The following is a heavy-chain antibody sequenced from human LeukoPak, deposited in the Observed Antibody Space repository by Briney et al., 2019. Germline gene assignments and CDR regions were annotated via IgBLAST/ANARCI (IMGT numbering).Heavy chain of an antibody. V-gene: IGHV3-21*01. Sequence: GGSLRLSCAASGFTFSSYSMNWVRQAPGKGLEWVSSISSSSSYIYYADSVKGRFTISRDNDKNSLYLQMNSLRADDTAVYYCARANYYGSGTWSDYWGQGTLVTVSS. CDR3: ARANYYGSGTWSDY. J-gene: IGHJ4*02. D-gene: IGHD3-10*01. CDR2: ISSSSSYI. CDR1: GFTFSSYS.